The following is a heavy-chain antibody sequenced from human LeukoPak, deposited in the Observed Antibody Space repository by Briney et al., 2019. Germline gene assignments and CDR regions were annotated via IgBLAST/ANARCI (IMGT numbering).Heavy chain of an antibody. J-gene: IGHJ4*02. D-gene: IGHD5-24*01. CDR1: GFTFGDYA. CDR2: ISSSGSTI. CDR3: ARAADGYRD. V-gene: IGHV3-11*01. Sequence: GGSLRLSCTASGFTFGDYAMSWVRQAPGKGLEWVSYISSSGSTIYYADSVKGRFTISRDNAKNSLYLQMNTLRAEDTAVYYCARAADGYRDWGQGTLVTVSS.